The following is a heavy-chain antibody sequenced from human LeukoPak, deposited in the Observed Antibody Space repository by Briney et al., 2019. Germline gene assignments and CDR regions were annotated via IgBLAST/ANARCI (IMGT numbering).Heavy chain of an antibody. CDR3: AKDKGREGDY. J-gene: IGHJ4*02. CDR1: GFPFSNYG. Sequence: GGSPGLSCAASGFPFSNYGMHWVRQAPGKGLEWVAVISADGIDKYYADSVKGRFTISRDNSKNTLYLQMSSLRPEDTAVYYCAKDKGREGDYWGQGNLVTVSS. V-gene: IGHV3-30*18. CDR2: ISADGIDK.